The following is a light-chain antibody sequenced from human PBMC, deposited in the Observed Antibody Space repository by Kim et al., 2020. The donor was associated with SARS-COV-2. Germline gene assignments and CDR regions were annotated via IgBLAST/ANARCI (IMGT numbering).Light chain of an antibody. V-gene: IGKV3-20*01. Sequence: EIVLTQSPATLSLSPGEGATLSCTASQSVSSSYLAWYQQKPGQAPRLLIYGASSRATGIPDRFSGSGSGTDFSLTISRLEPEDFAVYYCQQFHSSPPWTFGQGTKVDI. J-gene: IGKJ1*01. CDR1: QSVSSSY. CDR2: GAS. CDR3: QQFHSSPPWT.